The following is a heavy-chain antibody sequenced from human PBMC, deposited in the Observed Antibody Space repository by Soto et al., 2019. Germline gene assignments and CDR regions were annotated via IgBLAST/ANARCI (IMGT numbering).Heavy chain of an antibody. J-gene: IGHJ4*02. CDR1: GFTFSTYG. V-gene: IGHV3-30*03. CDR3: ATDRGLMAMEDY. D-gene: IGHD5-18*01. Sequence: QVQLVQSGGGVVQPGRSLELSCAASGFTFSTYGMHWVRQAPGKGLEWVTFISLDGSNKFYADSVKGRFTISRDNSKRTLYLQMNSLRAEDTAVYYCATDRGLMAMEDYWGLGMLVTVSS. CDR2: ISLDGSNK.